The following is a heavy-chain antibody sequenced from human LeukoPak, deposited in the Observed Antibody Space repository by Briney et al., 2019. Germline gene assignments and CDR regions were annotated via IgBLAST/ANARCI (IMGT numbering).Heavy chain of an antibody. CDR2: IYPRDSDT. J-gene: IGHJ4*02. V-gene: IGHV5-51*01. CDR3: ARQVPFDY. D-gene: IGHD4/OR15-4a*01. Sequence: GESLKISCRGSGYSFTNSWIGWVRQMPGKGLEWMGIIYPRDSDTRYSPSFQGQVTISADNSISTAYLQLRSLKASDTAIYYCARQVPFDYWGQGTLVTVSS. CDR1: GYSFTNSW.